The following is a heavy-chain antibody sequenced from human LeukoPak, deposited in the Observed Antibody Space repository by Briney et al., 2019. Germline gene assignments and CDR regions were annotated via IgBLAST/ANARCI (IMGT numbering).Heavy chain of an antibody. CDR1: GYTFTGYY. V-gene: IGHV1-2*02. CDR2: INPNSGGT. CDR3: ATSPLIVVVPAADGYYYYMDV. Sequence: GASVKVSCKASGYTFTGYYMHWVRQAPGQGLEWMGWINPNSGGTNYAQKFQGRVTMTRDTSISTAYMELSRLRSDDTAVYYCATSPLIVVVPAADGYYYYMDVWGKGTTVTVSS. J-gene: IGHJ6*03. D-gene: IGHD2-2*01.